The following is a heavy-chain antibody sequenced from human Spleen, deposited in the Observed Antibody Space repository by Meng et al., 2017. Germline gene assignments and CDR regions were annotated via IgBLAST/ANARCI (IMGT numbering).Heavy chain of an antibody. D-gene: IGHD1-26*01. CDR3: ARSTKGVGATQAYYFDY. CDR1: GFTFSSYS. J-gene: IGHJ4*02. Sequence: GESLKISCAASGFTFSSYSMNWVRQAPGKGLEWVSSISSSSSYIYYADSVKGRFTISRDNSKNTLYLQMNSLRAEDTAVYYCARSTKGVGATQAYYFDYWGQGTLVTVSS. V-gene: IGHV3-21*04. CDR2: ISSSSSYI.